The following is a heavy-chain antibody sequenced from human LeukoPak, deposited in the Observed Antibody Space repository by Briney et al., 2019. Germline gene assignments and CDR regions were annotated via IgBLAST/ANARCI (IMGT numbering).Heavy chain of an antibody. Sequence: SETLSLTCTVSGGSISSYYWSWIRQPPGKGLEWIGYIYYSGSTNYNPSLKSRVTMSVDTSKNQFSLKLSSVTAADTAVYYCARAIAVAGTSDRHYYYGMDVWGQGTTVTVSS. CDR1: GGSISSYY. V-gene: IGHV4-59*12. CDR3: ARAIAVAGTSDRHYYYGMDV. J-gene: IGHJ6*02. D-gene: IGHD6-19*01. CDR2: IYYSGST.